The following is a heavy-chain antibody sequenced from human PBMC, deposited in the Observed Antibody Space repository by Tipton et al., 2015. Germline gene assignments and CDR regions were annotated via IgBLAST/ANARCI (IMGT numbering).Heavy chain of an antibody. CDR2: IQYSGGT. V-gene: IGHV4-59*01. CDR3: ARSKFGEFFLVAFDI. Sequence: TLSLTCTVSSDSINKYYWSWIRQPPGKELQWIGYIQYSGGTNYNPSLESRVSMSVDTSKSQFSLRLSSVTAADMAVYYCARSKFGEFFLVAFDIWGQGTTVTVS. J-gene: IGHJ3*02. D-gene: IGHD3-10*01. CDR1: SDSINKYY.